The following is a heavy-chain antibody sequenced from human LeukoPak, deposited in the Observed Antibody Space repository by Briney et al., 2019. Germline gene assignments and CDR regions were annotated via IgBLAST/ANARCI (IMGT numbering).Heavy chain of an antibody. V-gene: IGHV3-7*01. CDR3: GRAGPVTKDHFMDV. Sequence: GGSLRLSCAVSGFTFTNYWMSWARQSPGKGLEWVANIYLDGSGAYYVDSVKGRFTISRDNAKNSLFLQMNSLSAEDTAVYYCGRAGPVTKDHFMDVWGKGTTVTVSS. D-gene: IGHD2-2*01. J-gene: IGHJ6*03. CDR2: IYLDGSGA. CDR1: GFTFTNYW.